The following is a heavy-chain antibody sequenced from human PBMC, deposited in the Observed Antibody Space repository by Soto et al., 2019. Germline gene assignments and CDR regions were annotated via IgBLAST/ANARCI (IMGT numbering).Heavy chain of an antibody. V-gene: IGHV4-59*01. Sequence: SETLSLTCTVSGGSISNYYWSWIRQPPGRGLEWIGYIHNSANTNYNPSLKSRVAVSVDTSKNQFSLRLSSVTAADTAVYYCANRYYDGSGYLHDYWGQGILVTVSS. J-gene: IGHJ4*02. CDR2: IHNSANT. CDR1: GGSISNYY. CDR3: ANRYYDGSGYLHDY. D-gene: IGHD3-22*01.